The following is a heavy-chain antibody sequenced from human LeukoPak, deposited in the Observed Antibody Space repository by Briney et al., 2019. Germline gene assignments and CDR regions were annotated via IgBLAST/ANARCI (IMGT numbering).Heavy chain of an antibody. CDR2: ISGSGGST. CDR1: GFTFSIYS. J-gene: IGHJ4*02. CDR3: AKKRVTGTIRDFDY. Sequence: GGSLRLSCAASGFTFSIYSMVWVRQARGKGLEWVSLISGSGGSTYYADSVKGRFTISRDNSKNTLYLQMNSLRAEDTAVYYCAKKRVTGTIRDFDYWGQGTLVTVSS. V-gene: IGHV3-23*01. D-gene: IGHD2-21*02.